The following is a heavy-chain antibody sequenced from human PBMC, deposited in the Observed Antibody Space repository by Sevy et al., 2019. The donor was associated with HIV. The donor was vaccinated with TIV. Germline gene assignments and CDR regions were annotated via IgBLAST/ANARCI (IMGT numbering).Heavy chain of an antibody. CDR3: ARGFNYDDSSGRYRDYYYYGIDV. V-gene: IGHV3-48*02. CDR1: GFTFSSYS. D-gene: IGHD3-22*01. CDR2: ISSSSSTI. Sequence: GGSLRLSCAASGFTFSSYSMNWVRQAPGKGLEWVSYISSSSSTIYYADSVKGRFTISRDNAKNSLYLQMNSLRDEDTLVYYCARGFNYDDSSGRYRDYYYYGIDVWGQGTTVTVSS. J-gene: IGHJ6*02.